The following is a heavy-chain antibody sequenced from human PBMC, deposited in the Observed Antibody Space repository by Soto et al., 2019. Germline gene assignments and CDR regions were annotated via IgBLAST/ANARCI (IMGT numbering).Heavy chain of an antibody. D-gene: IGHD2-15*01. CDR2: IYFTGTT. CDR3: ATVSWGYYFSGSFFQTYYFDY. Sequence: PSETLSLTCSVSGESISSRGYYWSWIRHRPGQGLEWIGYIYFTGTTEYNPSLKSRLTISVDTSKNQLSLRLSSVTAADTAVYYCATVSWGYYFSGSFFQTYYFDYWGQGTPVTVSS. CDR1: GESISSRGYY. J-gene: IGHJ4*02. V-gene: IGHV4-31*03.